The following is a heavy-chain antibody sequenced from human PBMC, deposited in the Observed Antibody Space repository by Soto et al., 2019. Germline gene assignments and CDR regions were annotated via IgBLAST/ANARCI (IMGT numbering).Heavy chain of an antibody. CDR3: AKDLYCSSTSCNLFDP. Sequence: GGSLRLSCAGSGFTLSNYEMNWVRQAPGKGLEWVSAISGSGGSTYYADSVKGRFTISRDNSKNTLYLQMNSLRAEDTAVYYCAKDLYCSSTSCNLFDPWGQGTLVTVSS. CDR2: ISGSGGST. V-gene: IGHV3-23*01. CDR1: GFTLSNYE. J-gene: IGHJ5*02. D-gene: IGHD2-2*01.